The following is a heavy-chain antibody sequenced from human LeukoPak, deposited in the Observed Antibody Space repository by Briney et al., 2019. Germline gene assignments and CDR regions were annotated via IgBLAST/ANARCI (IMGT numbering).Heavy chain of an antibody. V-gene: IGHV3-30*18. Sequence: GGSLRLSCAASGFTFSSYGMHWVRQAPGKGLEGVAVISYDGSNKYYADSVKGRFTISRDNSKNTLYLQMNSLRGDDTAVYYCANPQSRGYDYLDYWGQGTLVTVSS. J-gene: IGHJ4*02. CDR1: GFTFSSYG. D-gene: IGHD5-12*01. CDR3: ANPQSRGYDYLDY. CDR2: ISYDGSNK.